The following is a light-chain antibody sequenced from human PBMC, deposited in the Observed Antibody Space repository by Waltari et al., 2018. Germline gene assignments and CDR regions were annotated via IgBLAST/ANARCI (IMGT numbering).Light chain of an antibody. CDR2: VNT. J-gene: IGLJ1*01. V-gene: IGLV1-47*01. CDR1: SSDIGDNY. CDR3: AAWDDNLLYV. Sequence: QSVLTQPPSASGTPGQRVTITCSGSSSDIGDNYVYWYKQLPGTAPKLLIYVNTQRPSGVPDRFSGSKSGTSASLAISDLRSDDEADYYCAAWDDNLLYVFGTGTKVTVL.